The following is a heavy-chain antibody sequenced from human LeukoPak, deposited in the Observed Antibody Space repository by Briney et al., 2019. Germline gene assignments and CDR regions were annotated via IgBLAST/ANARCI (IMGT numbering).Heavy chain of an antibody. CDR1: GGTFSSYA. Sequence: SVKVSCKASGGTFSSYAISWVRQAPRQGLEWMGRIIPILGIANYAQKFQGRVTITADKSTSTAYMELSSLRSEDTAVYYCARDLELRGIYGMDVWGQGTTVTVSS. V-gene: IGHV1-69*04. D-gene: IGHD1-7*01. J-gene: IGHJ6*02. CDR3: ARDLELRGIYGMDV. CDR2: IIPILGIA.